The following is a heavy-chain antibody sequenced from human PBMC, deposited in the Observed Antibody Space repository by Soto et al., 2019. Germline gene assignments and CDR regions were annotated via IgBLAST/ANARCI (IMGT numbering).Heavy chain of an antibody. Sequence: EVQLVESGGGLVQPGGSLKLSCAASGFSFSVADMHWGRQASGKGLEWVGRIRSKANSYATAYAASVKGRFTISRDDSKNTAYLQMNSLKTEETAVYYCTRQGPRDGYNWGFDSWGQGTLVTVSS. CDR1: GFSFSVAD. V-gene: IGHV3-73*02. J-gene: IGHJ4*02. D-gene: IGHD5-12*01. CDR2: IRSKANSYAT. CDR3: TRQGPRDGYNWGFDS.